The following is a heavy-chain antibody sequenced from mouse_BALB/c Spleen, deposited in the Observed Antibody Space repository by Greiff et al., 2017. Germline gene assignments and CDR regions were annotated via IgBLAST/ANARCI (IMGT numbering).Heavy chain of an antibody. CDR3: ARNYRYDKGFDY. Sequence: VKLQESGAELARPGASVKLSCKASGYTFTSYWMQWVKQRPGQGLEWIGAIYPGDGDTRYTQKFKGKATLTADKSSSTAYMQLSSLASEDSAVYYCARNYRYDKGFDYWGQGTTLTVSS. D-gene: IGHD2-14*01. CDR1: GYTFTSYW. J-gene: IGHJ2*01. CDR2: IYPGDGDT. V-gene: IGHV1-87*01.